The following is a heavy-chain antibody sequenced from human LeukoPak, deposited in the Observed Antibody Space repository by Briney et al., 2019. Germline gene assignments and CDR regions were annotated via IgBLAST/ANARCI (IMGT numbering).Heavy chain of an antibody. D-gene: IGHD6-13*01. CDR2: ISGSGTTT. CDR3: AKVAGQSSEY. Sequence: GGSLRLSCAACGLTFSSYAMSWVRQAPGKGLEWVSVISGSGTTTYYADSVKGRFTISRDNSKNTLYLQLNSLRVDDTAVYYCAKVAGQSSEYWGQGTLVTVSS. CDR1: GLTFSSYA. J-gene: IGHJ4*02. V-gene: IGHV3-23*01.